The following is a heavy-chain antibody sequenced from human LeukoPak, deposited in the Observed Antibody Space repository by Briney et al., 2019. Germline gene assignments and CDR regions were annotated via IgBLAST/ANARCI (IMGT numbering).Heavy chain of an antibody. J-gene: IGHJ4*02. D-gene: IGHD5-12*01. CDR3: ARAGYSGYGDY. CDR1: GFTFSSYS. CDR2: ISSSSSYI. Sequence: GGSLRLSCAASGFTFSSYSMTWVRQAPGKGLEWVSSISSSSSYIYYADSVKGRFTISRDNAKNSLYLQMNSLRAEDTAVYCCARAGYSGYGDYWGQGALVTVSS. V-gene: IGHV3-21*01.